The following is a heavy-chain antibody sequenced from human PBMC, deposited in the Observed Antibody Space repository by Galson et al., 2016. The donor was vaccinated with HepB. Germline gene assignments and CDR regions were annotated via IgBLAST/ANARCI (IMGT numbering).Heavy chain of an antibody. CDR3: AREEWSSVPVAGRDYYSGMDV. D-gene: IGHD6-19*01. CDR1: GFTFRTYA. CDR2: INDDGDKT. V-gene: IGHV3-23*01. J-gene: IGHJ6*02. Sequence: LRLSCAASGFTFRTYAMAWVRQAPGKGLEWVSGINDDGDKTYYTGSVKGRFTISRDNSKNMVYLQMDSLRAEDTAVYYCAREEWSSVPVAGRDYYSGMDVCGQGTTVTVSS.